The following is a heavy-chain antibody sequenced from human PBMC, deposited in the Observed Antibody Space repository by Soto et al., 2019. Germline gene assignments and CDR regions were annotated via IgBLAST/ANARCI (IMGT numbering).Heavy chain of an antibody. CDR1: GYTFTSYD. D-gene: IGHD3-22*01. J-gene: IGHJ5*02. CDR2: MNPNSGNT. CDR3: AKVAKYYYDSSGYHWFDP. V-gene: IGHV1-8*01. Sequence: ASVKVSCKASGYTFTSYDINWVRQATGQGLEWMGWMNPNSGNTGYAQKFQGRVTMTRNTSISTAYMELSSLRSEDTAVYYCAKVAKYYYDSSGYHWFDPWGQGTLVTVSS.